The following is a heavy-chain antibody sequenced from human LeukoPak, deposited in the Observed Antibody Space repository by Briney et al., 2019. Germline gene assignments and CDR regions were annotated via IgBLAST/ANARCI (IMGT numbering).Heavy chain of an antibody. J-gene: IGHJ4*02. D-gene: IGHD4-17*01. CDR1: GFTFSNAW. Sequence: GGSLRLSCAASGFTFSNAWMSWVRQAPGKGLEWVGRIKSKTDGGTTDYAAPVKGRFTISRDDSKNTLYLQMNSLKTEDTAVYYCTTEIDYGDYADYWGQGTLVTVSS. CDR3: TTEIDYGDYADY. V-gene: IGHV3-15*01. CDR2: IKSKTDGGTT.